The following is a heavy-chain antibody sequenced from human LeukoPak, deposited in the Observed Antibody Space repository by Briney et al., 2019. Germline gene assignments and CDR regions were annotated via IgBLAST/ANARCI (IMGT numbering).Heavy chain of an antibody. CDR2: ITSSGSTV. J-gene: IGHJ4*02. D-gene: IGHD4-11*01. CDR3: RTTVSSRLDY. Sequence: GGSLRLSCAASGFSFSDYFMTWIRQAPGKGLEWTSDITSSGSTVHYADSVKGRFTVSRDNAKNSLDLHMKRLRAEDTAVYYCRTTVSSRLDYRGQGTLVTVSS. CDR1: GFSFSDYF. V-gene: IGHV3-11*01.